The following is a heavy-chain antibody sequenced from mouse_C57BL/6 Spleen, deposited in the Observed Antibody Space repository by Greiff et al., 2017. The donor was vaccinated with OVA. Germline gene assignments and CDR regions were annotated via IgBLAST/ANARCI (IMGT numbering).Heavy chain of an antibody. V-gene: IGHV1-82*01. Sequence: QVQLQQSGPELVKPGASVKISCKASGYAFSSSWMNWVKQRPGKGLEWIGRIYPGDGDTNYNGKFKGKATLTADKSSSTAYMQLSSLTSEDSAVYFCARWSVVARGRDYWGQGTSVTVSS. CDR2: IYPGDGDT. J-gene: IGHJ4*01. CDR3: ARWSVVARGRDY. D-gene: IGHD1-1*01. CDR1: GYAFSSSW.